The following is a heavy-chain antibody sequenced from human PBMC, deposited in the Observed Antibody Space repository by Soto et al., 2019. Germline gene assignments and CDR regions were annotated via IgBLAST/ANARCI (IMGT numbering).Heavy chain of an antibody. CDR2: ISSSSSYI. V-gene: IGHV3-21*01. CDR3: ARDKRLGSASYIQTPLYYYGMDV. D-gene: IGHD3-10*01. Sequence: GGSLRLSCAASGFTFSSYSMNWVRRAPGKGLEWVSSISSSSSYIYYADSVKGRFTISRDNAKNSLYLQMNSLRAEDTAVYYCARDKRLGSASYIQTPLYYYGMDVWGQGTTVTVSS. J-gene: IGHJ6*02. CDR1: GFTFSSYS.